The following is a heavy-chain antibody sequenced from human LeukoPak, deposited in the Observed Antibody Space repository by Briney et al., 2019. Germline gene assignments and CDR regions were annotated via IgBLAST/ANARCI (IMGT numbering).Heavy chain of an antibody. J-gene: IGHJ3*02. CDR2: IYHSGPT. CDR1: GYSISSGYY. CDR3: ARHDPIVGTPDAFDI. D-gene: IGHD1-26*01. V-gene: IGHV4-38-2*02. Sequence: SETLSLTCSVSGYSISSGYYWGWVRQAPGRGLEWIGSIYHSGPTYYNPSLKSRVTMSVDTSKNQFSLKLSSVTAADTAVYYCARHDPIVGTPDAFDIWGQGTMVTVSS.